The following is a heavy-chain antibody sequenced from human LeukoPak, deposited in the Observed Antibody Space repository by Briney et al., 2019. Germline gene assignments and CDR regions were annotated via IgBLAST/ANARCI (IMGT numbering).Heavy chain of an antibody. V-gene: IGHV3-33*01. Sequence: PGRSLRLSCAASGFTFSSYGMHWVRQAPGKGLEWVAVIWYDGSNKYYADSVKGRFTISRDNSKNTLYLQMNSLRAEDTAVYYCARGRQPDMITFGGVIVTNWFDPWGQETLVTVSS. D-gene: IGHD3-16*02. CDR3: ARGRQPDMITFGGVIVTNWFDP. J-gene: IGHJ5*02. CDR1: GFTFSSYG. CDR2: IWYDGSNK.